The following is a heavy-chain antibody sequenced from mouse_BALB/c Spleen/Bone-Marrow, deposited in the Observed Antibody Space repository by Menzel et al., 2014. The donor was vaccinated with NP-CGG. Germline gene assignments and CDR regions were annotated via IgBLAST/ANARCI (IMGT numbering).Heavy chain of an antibody. CDR2: INPYNDGT. V-gene: IGHV1-14*01. CDR1: GYTFTSYI. CDR3: ARGGGHYFDY. J-gene: IGHJ2*01. Sequence: VQLQQSGPELVKPGASVKMSCKASGYTFTSYILHWVKRKPGQGLEWIGYINPYNDGTKYNEKFKGKATLTSDKFSSATYMELSSLTSEDSAVYYCARGGGHYFDYWGQGTTFTVSS.